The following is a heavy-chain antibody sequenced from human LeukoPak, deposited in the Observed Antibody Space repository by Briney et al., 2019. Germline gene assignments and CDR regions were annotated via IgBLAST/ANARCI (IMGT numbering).Heavy chain of an antibody. J-gene: IGHJ4*02. CDR2: IVVGSGYT. CDR1: RFTFSSPT. CDR3: AVARGLTDPLDF. Sequence: ASVKVSCKASRFTFSSPTVQWVRQARGQRLEWIGWIVVGSGYTNYAQKFQERVTFTGDMPTGTVYMELSSLRSEDTAVYYCAVARGLTDPLDFWGQGTLVTVSS. D-gene: IGHD3-10*01. V-gene: IGHV1-58*01.